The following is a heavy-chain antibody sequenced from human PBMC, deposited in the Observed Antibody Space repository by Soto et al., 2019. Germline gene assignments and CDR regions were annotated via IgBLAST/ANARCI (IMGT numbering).Heavy chain of an antibody. CDR1: GFSFTNFW. J-gene: IGHJ4*02. V-gene: IGHV5-10-1*01. D-gene: IGHD5-12*01. CDR3: ARLERYTGYELHFDY. CDR2: IDRSDSYT. Sequence: GESLKISCKVSGFSFTNFWISWVRQMPGKGLEWMGRIDRSDSYTSYSPSFQGHVTISADRSISTAYLQWSSLKASDTAMYYCARLERYTGYELHFDYWGQGTQVTVSS.